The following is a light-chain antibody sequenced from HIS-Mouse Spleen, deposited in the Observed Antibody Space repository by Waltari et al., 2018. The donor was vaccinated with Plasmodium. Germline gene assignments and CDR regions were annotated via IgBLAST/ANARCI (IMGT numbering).Light chain of an antibody. Sequence: QSALTQPASVSGSPGQSITIPCTGTSSDVGGYNYVYWYQQHPGKAPKLIIYDVSNRPSGVSNRFSGSKSGNTASLTISGLQAEDEADYYCSSYTSSSTLNYVFGTGTKVTVL. J-gene: IGLJ1*01. CDR1: SSDVGGYNY. CDR3: SSYTSSSTLNYV. CDR2: DVS. V-gene: IGLV2-14*03.